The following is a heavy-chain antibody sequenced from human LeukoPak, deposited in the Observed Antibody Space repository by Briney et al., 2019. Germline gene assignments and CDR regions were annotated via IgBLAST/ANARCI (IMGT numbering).Heavy chain of an antibody. J-gene: IGHJ4*02. V-gene: IGHV4-59*01. CDR2: IYYSAST. CDR3: AAMTGIAVAGTAY. Sequence: SETLSLTCTVSGGSSSSYYWSWLRQPPGQGLEWSGNIYYSASTNYNPSLKSRVTISVDTPKTQFSLKLSSVTAADTAVYYCAAMTGIAVAGTAYWGQGTLVTVSS. D-gene: IGHD6-19*01. CDR1: GGSSSSYY.